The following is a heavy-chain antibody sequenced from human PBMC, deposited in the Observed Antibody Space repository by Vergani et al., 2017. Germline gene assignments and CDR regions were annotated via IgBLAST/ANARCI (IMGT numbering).Heavy chain of an antibody. D-gene: IGHD1-1*01. CDR3: ARVLGNWSPYDY. CDR1: GFTFSSYG. V-gene: IGHV3-33*01. Sequence: QVQLVESGGGVVQPGRSLRFSCAASGFTFSSYGMHWVRQAPGKGLEWVAVIWSDGSNKYYADSVKGRFTISRDNSKNTLYLQMNSLRAEDTAVYYCARVLGNWSPYDYWGQGTLVTVSS. J-gene: IGHJ4*02. CDR2: IWSDGSNK.